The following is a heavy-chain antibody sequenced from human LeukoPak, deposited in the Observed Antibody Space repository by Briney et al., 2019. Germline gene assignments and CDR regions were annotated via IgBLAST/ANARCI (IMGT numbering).Heavy chain of an antibody. J-gene: IGHJ4*02. CDR2: INPNSGGT. D-gene: IGHD4-11*01. V-gene: IGHV1-2*02. CDR3: ARMGGVTI. CDR1: GYTFTGYY. Sequence: ASVKVSCKASGYTFTGYYMHWVRQAPGQGLEWMGWINPNSGGTNYAQKFQGRVTMTRDTSTSTVYMELSSLRSEDTAVYYCARMGGVTIWGQGTLVTVSS.